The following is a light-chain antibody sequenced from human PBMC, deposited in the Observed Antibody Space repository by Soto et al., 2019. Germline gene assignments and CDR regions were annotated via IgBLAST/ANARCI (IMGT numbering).Light chain of an antibody. V-gene: IGLV2-11*01. CDR3: CSYAGSYPVV. CDR2: DVT. CDR1: SSDVGAYNY. J-gene: IGLJ2*01. Sequence: QSVLTQPRSVSGSPGQSVTISCTGTSSDVGAYNYVSWYQQHPGKAPKLMIYDVTKRPSGVPDRFSGSKSGNTASLTISGLQADDEADYYCCSYAGSYPVVFGGGTKLTVL.